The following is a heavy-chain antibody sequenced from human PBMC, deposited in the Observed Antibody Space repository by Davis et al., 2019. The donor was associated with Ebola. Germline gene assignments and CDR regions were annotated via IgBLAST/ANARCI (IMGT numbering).Heavy chain of an antibody. CDR3: AKDRGYSSGWYDYFFDN. D-gene: IGHD6-19*01. Sequence: GESLKISCAASGFMFSRYAMHWVRQAPGKGLEWVAVISYDGSNKYYADSVKGRFTISRDNAKNSLYLQMNSLRAEDTALYYCAKDRGYSSGWYDYFFDNWGQGTLVTVSS. CDR1: GFMFSRYA. J-gene: IGHJ4*02. V-gene: IGHV3-30*18. CDR2: ISYDGSNK.